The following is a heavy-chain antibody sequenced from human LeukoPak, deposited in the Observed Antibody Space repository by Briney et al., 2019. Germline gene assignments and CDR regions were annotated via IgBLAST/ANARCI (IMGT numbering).Heavy chain of an antibody. V-gene: IGHV1-8*01. CDR2: MNPNSGNT. D-gene: IGHD3-16*01. Sequence: ASVKVSCKASGYTFTSYDINWVRQATGQGLEWMGWMNPNSGNTGYAQKFQGRVTMTRNTSISTAYMELSSLRSEDTAVYYCARGGGSIMITFGGALFDYWGQGTLVTVSS. CDR3: ARGGGSIMITFGGALFDY. CDR1: GYTFTSYD. J-gene: IGHJ4*02.